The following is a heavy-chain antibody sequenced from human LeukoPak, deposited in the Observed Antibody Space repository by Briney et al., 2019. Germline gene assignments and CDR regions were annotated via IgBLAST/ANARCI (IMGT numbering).Heavy chain of an antibody. CDR3: ARSGKIYFDWLLDY. V-gene: IGHV3-11*04. CDR1: GFTFSDYY. CDR2: IGRSGTTI. Sequence: GGSLRLSCAASGFTFSDYYMSRIRQAPGKGLEWVSYIGRSGTTIHYADSVKGRFTSSWDNAKKSLYLQMNSLRAEDTAVYYCARSGKIYFDWLLDYWGQGTLVTVSS. D-gene: IGHD3-9*01. J-gene: IGHJ4*02.